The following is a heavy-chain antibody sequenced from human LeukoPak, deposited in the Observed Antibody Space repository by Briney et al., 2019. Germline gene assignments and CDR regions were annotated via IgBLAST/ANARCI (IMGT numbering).Heavy chain of an antibody. CDR3: ARVGVGESSDYYYYYYMDV. V-gene: IGHV1-69*06. D-gene: IGHD3-10*01. CDR1: GGTFSSYA. CDR2: IIPIFGTA. Sequence: SVKDSCKASGGTFSSYAISWVRQAPGQGLEWMGRIIPIFGTANYAQKFQGRVTITADKSTSTAYMELSSLRSEDTAVYYCARVGVGESSDYYYYYYMDVWGKGTTVTVSS. J-gene: IGHJ6*03.